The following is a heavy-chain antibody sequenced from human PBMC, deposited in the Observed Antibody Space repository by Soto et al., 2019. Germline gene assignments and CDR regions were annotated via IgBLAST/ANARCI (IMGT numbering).Heavy chain of an antibody. V-gene: IGHV1-3*01. CDR3: ATISTYGMDV. CDR2: INAGKGNT. D-gene: IGHD1-20*01. J-gene: IGHJ6*02. CDR1: ELIFSSYA. Sequence: QVHLVQSGAEVKKPGASVRVSCKASELIFSSYAVQWVRQAPGQRLEWMGWINAGKGNTKYSQKFQGRVSVTRDTSARKVYMELSSLRSDDTAVYYCATISTYGMDVWGQGTTVTVSS.